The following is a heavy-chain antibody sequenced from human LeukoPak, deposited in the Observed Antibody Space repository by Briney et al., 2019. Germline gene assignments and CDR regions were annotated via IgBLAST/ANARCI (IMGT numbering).Heavy chain of an antibody. J-gene: IGHJ6*03. CDR3: ARLGCGTSCLSYYYYYYMDV. CDR1: GYTFTSYA. Sequence: ASVKVSCKASGYTFTSYAMHWVRQAPGQRLEWMGWINAGNGNTKYSQKLQGRATMTTDTSTSTAYMELRSLRSDDTAVYYCARLGCGTSCLSYYYYYYMDVWGKGTTVTVSS. D-gene: IGHD2-2*01. CDR2: INAGNGNT. V-gene: IGHV1-3*01.